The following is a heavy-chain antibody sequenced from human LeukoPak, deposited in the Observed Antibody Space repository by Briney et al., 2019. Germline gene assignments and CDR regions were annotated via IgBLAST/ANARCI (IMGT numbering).Heavy chain of an antibody. J-gene: IGHJ4*02. CDR2: ISSSSSNI. Sequence: GGTLRLSCAASGFDFSTYSIDWVRQAPGKGLEWVSYISSSSSNIYHADSVKGRFTISRDNAKNSLHLQMNSLRAEDTAVYYCARVGRSGWTVDYWGQGTLVTVSS. D-gene: IGHD6-19*01. CDR3: ARVGRSGWTVDY. V-gene: IGHV3-48*04. CDR1: GFDFSTYS.